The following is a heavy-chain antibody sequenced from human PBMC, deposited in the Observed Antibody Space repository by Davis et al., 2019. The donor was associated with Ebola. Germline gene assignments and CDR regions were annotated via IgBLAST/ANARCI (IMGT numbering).Heavy chain of an antibody. D-gene: IGHD6-6*01. V-gene: IGHV3-48*02. Sequence: GESLKISCAASGFTFSSYSMNWVRQAPGKGLEWVSYISTSSRTIYYADSVKGRFTISRDNAKNLLYLQMNSLRDEDTAVYYCAKARIAALRFDPWGQGTLVTVSS. J-gene: IGHJ5*02. CDR2: ISTSSRTI. CDR3: AKARIAALRFDP. CDR1: GFTFSSYS.